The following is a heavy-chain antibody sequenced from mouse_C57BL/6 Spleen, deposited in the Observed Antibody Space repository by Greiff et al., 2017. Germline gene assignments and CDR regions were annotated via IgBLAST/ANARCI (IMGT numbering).Heavy chain of an antibody. V-gene: IGHV1-42*01. CDR2: INPSTGGT. CDR1: GYSFTGYY. CDR3: ARVYYGSSYPYYYAMGY. Sequence: EVKLMESGPELVKPGASVKISCKASGYSFTGYYMNWVKQSPEKSLEWIGEINPSTGGTTYNQKFKAKATLTVDKSSSTAYMQLKSLTSEDSAVYYCARVYYGSSYPYYYAMGYWGQGTSVTVSS. D-gene: IGHD1-1*01. J-gene: IGHJ4*01.